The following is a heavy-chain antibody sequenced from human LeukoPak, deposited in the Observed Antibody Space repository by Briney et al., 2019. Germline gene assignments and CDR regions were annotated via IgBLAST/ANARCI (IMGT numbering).Heavy chain of an antibody. CDR1: GGSISSYY. CDR2: IYYSGST. D-gene: IGHD3-10*01. V-gene: IGHV4-59*01. CDR3: AREYRYYGSGSREINWFDP. Sequence: KASETLSLTCTVSGGSISSYYWSWIRQPPGKGLEWIGYIYYSGSTNYNPSLKSRVTISVDTSKNQFSLKLGSVTAADTAVYYCAREYRYYGSGSREINWFDPWGQGTLVTVSS. J-gene: IGHJ5*02.